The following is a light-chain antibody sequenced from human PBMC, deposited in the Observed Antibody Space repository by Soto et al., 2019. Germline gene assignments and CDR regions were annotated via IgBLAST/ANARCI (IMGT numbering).Light chain of an antibody. CDR3: QQYQT. CDR1: QSVSSSY. V-gene: IGKV3-20*01. CDR2: GAS. J-gene: IGKJ1*01. Sequence: EIVLTQSPGTLSLSPGERATLSCRASQSVSSSYLAWYQQKPGQAPRLLIYGASSRATGIPDRFSGSGSGTDFTLTISRLEPEDFAVYYCQQYQTFGQRTKVDIK.